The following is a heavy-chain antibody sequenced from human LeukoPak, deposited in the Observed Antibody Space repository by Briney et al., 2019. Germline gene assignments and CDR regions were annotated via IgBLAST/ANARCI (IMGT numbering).Heavy chain of an antibody. CDR1: GGSISSYY. Sequence: SETLSLTCTVFGGSISSYYWSWIRQPPGKGLEWIGYIYYSGSTNYNPSLKSRVTISVDTSKNQFSLKLSSVTAADTAVYYCARARVRAFDIWGQGTMVTVSS. D-gene: IGHD4/OR15-4a*01. CDR2: IYYSGST. CDR3: ARARVRAFDI. V-gene: IGHV4-59*01. J-gene: IGHJ3*02.